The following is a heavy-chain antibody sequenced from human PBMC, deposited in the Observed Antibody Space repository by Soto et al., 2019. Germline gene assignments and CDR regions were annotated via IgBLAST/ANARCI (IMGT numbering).Heavy chain of an antibody. Sequence: GGSLRLSCAASGFTVSSNFMSWVCQAPGKGLEWVSVIYSGGSTYYADSVKGRFTISRQNSKNTLYLQMNSLRAENTAVYYCASGGAVAIEYWGQGTLLTVSS. CDR3: ASGGAVAIEY. V-gene: IGHV3-53*04. D-gene: IGHD6-19*01. CDR2: IYSGGST. CDR1: GFTVSSNF. J-gene: IGHJ4*02.